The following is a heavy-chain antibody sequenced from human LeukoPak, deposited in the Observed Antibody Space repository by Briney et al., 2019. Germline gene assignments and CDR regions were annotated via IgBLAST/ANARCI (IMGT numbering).Heavy chain of an antibody. D-gene: IGHD2/OR15-2a*01. CDR2: INSDASST. Sequence: GGSLRLSCAASGFTFSSYWMRWVRQAPGKGLVWVSRINSDASSTTYADSVKGRFTISRDNARNTLYLQMNSLRAEDTGVYHCTRDLSPAHYWGQGTLVTVSS. CDR1: GFTFSSYW. J-gene: IGHJ4*02. V-gene: IGHV3-74*01. CDR3: TRDLSPAHY.